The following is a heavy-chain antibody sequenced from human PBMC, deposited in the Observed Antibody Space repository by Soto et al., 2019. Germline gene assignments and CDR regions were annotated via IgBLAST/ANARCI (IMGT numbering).Heavy chain of an antibody. J-gene: IGHJ4*02. CDR3: ANGDSSGYLDY. CDR1: GGTFSSYT. V-gene: IGHV1-69*02. D-gene: IGHD3-22*01. Sequence: QVQLVQSGAEVKKPGSSVKVSCKASGGTFSSYTISWVRQAPGQGLEWMGRIIPILGIANYAQKFQGRVMITADKSTSTAYMELSSLRSEDTAVYYCANGDSSGYLDYWGQGTLVTVSS. CDR2: IIPILGIA.